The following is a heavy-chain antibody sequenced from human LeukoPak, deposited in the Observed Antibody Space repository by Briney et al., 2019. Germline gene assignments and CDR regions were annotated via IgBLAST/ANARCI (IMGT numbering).Heavy chain of an antibody. D-gene: IGHD4-23*01. CDR3: AKDMGGGNSGFVAFDI. CDR1: GFTFDDYA. V-gene: IGHV3-9*01. Sequence: GGSLRLSCAASGFTFDDYAMHWVRQAPGRGLEWVSGISWNSVRIDYADSVKGRFTISRDNAKNSLYLQMNSLRAEDAALYYCAKDMGGGNSGFVAFDIWGQGTTVTVSS. J-gene: IGHJ3*02. CDR2: ISWNSVRI.